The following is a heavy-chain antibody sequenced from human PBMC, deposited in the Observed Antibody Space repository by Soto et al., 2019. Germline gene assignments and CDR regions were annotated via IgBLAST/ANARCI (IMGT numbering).Heavy chain of an antibody. CDR2: IKQDGSEK. Sequence: GESLKISCAASGFTFSSYWMSWVRQAPGKGLEWVANIKQDGSEKYYVDSVKGRFTISRDNAKNSLYLQMNSLRAEDTAVYYCARDKNSGSYYYYGMDVWGQGTTVTVSS. CDR1: GFTFSSYW. V-gene: IGHV3-7*01. CDR3: ARDKNSGSYYYYGMDV. J-gene: IGHJ6*02. D-gene: IGHD1-26*01.